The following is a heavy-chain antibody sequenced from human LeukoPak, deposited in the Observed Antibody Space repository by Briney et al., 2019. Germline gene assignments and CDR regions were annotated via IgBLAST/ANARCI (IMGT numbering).Heavy chain of an antibody. D-gene: IGHD3-10*01. CDR2: ISGSGGST. J-gene: IGHJ4*02. Sequence: GGSLRLSCAASGFTFSSYAMSWVRQAPGKGLEWVSAISGSGGSTYYADSVKGRFAISRDNSKNTLYLQMNSQRAEDTAVYYCAKDLDYYGSGSYLDYWGQGTLVTVSS. CDR3: AKDLDYYGSGSYLDY. CDR1: GFTFSSYA. V-gene: IGHV3-23*01.